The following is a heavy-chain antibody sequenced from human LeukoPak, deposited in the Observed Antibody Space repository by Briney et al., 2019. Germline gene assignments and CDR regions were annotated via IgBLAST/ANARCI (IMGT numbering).Heavy chain of an antibody. D-gene: IGHD5-18*01. CDR2: MKQDGSDK. CDR1: GFTFSSYW. Sequence: GGSLRLSCAASGFTFSSYWMSWVRQAPGKGLEGVANMKQDGSDKYYVDSVKGRFTISRDNAKNSLYLQMNSLRAEDTAVYYCARGGYTYGVRPFWDQGTLVTVSS. J-gene: IGHJ4*02. CDR3: ARGGYTYGVRPF. V-gene: IGHV3-7*01.